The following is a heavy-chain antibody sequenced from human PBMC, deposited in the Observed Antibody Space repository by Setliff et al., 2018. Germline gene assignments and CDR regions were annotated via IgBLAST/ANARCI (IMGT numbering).Heavy chain of an antibody. Sequence: SETLSLTCTVSGGSISTYYWSWIRQPPGKGLEWIGHINRRGSTNFTPSLKSRVTISLDTSKNQFSLNLTSVAAADTAVYYCARATSGWYSAYYYYMDVWGKGITVTVSS. CDR3: ARATSGWYSAYYYYMDV. CDR2: INRRGST. D-gene: IGHD6-19*01. CDR1: GGSISTYY. J-gene: IGHJ6*03. V-gene: IGHV4-4*08.